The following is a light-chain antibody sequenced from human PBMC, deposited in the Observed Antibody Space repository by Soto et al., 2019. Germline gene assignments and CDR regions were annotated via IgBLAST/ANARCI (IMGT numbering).Light chain of an antibody. CDR3: QQYGSTPFT. V-gene: IGKV3-20*01. J-gene: IGKJ3*01. Sequence: EIVLTQSPGTLSLSPGERATLSCRASQRVSSSYLAWYKPKPGQAPRLLIYGASSRATGIPNRFSGSGAGTYFTLTISRLEPEDFAVNYCQQYGSTPFTFFPVTKVEIK. CDR1: QRVSSSY. CDR2: GAS.